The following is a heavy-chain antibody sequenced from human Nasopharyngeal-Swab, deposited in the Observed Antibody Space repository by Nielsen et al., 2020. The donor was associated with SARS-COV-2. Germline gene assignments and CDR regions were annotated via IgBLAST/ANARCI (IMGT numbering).Heavy chain of an antibody. V-gene: IGHV3-30-3*01. CDR1: GFTFSSYA. Sequence: GESLKISCAASGFTFSSYAMHWVRQAPGKGLEWVAVISYDGSNKYYADSVKGRFTISRDNSKNTLYLQMNSLRAEDTAVYSCARGFCSGGSCLGNAFDIWGQGTMVTVSS. CDR3: ARGFCSGGSCLGNAFDI. D-gene: IGHD2-15*01. J-gene: IGHJ3*02. CDR2: ISYDGSNK.